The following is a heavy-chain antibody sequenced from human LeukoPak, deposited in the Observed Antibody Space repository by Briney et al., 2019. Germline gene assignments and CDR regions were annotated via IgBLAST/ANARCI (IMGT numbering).Heavy chain of an antibody. Sequence: GASVKVSCKASGYTFTSYGISWVRQAPGQGLEWMGWISAYNGNTNYAQKLQGRVTMTTDTSTSTAYMELRSLRSDDTAVYYCARDQPGLEWSPIDYWGQGTLVTVSS. D-gene: IGHD3-3*01. CDR2: ISAYNGNT. V-gene: IGHV1-18*01. CDR1: GYTFTSYG. CDR3: ARDQPGLEWSPIDY. J-gene: IGHJ4*02.